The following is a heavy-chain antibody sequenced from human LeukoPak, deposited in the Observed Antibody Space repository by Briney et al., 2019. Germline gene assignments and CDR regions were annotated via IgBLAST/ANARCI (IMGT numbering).Heavy chain of an antibody. CDR2: IIPILGIA. V-gene: IGHV1-69*04. CDR3: ARSLAAAVPFDY. D-gene: IGHD6-13*01. J-gene: IGHJ4*02. CDR1: GGTFSSYA. Sequence: GASVKVSCKASGGTFSSYAIRWVRQAPGQGLEWMGRIIPILGIANYAQKFQGRVTITADKSTSTAYMELSSLRSEDTAVYYCARSLAAAVPFDYWGQGTLVTVSS.